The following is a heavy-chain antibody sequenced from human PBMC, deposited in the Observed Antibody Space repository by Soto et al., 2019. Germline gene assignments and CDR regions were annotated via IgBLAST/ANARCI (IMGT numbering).Heavy chain of an antibody. CDR1: GYTFTGYY. CDR2: INPNSGGT. CDR3: AILGITGTADYFDY. J-gene: IGHJ4*02. D-gene: IGHD1-20*01. Sequence: ASVKVSCKASGYTFTGYYMHWVRQAPGQGLEWMGWINPNSGGTNYAQKFQGWVTMTRDTSISTAYMELSRLRSDDTAVYYCAILGITGTADYFDYWGQGTLVTVSS. V-gene: IGHV1-2*04.